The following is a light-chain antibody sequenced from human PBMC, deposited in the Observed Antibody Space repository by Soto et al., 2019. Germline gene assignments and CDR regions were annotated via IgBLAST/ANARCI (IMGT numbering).Light chain of an antibody. CDR2: AAS. CDR1: QGISSF. Sequence: DIQLTQSPSFLSASVGDRVTITCRASQGISSFLAWYQQKPGKAPKLLIYAASTLQSGVPSRFRGSGSGTEFTLTISSLQPEDFATYYCQHLNSYPYTFGQGTKVDIK. J-gene: IGKJ2*01. CDR3: QHLNSYPYT. V-gene: IGKV1-9*01.